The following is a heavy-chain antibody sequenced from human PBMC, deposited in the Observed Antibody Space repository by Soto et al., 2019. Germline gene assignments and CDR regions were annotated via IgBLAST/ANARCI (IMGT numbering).Heavy chain of an antibody. CDR1: GYTFTIYE. Sequence: ASVKVSCKASGYTFTIYEIYWVRQAPGQGLEWMGRINASSGNTKYAQKFQGRVTMTRDTSTSTVYMELSSLRSEDTAVYYCATDLNSNYGRRGYWGQGTLVTVSS. D-gene: IGHD4-4*01. J-gene: IGHJ4*02. CDR2: INASSGNT. V-gene: IGHV1-3*01. CDR3: ATDLNSNYGRRGY.